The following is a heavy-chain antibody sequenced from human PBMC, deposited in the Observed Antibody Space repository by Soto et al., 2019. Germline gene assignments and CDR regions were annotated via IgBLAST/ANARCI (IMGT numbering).Heavy chain of an antibody. CDR2: ISYDGSNK. J-gene: IGHJ4*02. V-gene: IGHV3-30*03. CDR1: GFTFSSYG. CDR3: SSLGVDD. D-gene: IGHD2-8*01. Sequence: PGGSLRLSCAASGFTFSSYGMHWVRQAPGKGLEWVAVISYDGSNKYYADSVKGRFTISRDNSKNTLYLQMNSLRAEDTAVYYCSSLGVDDWGQGTLVTVSS.